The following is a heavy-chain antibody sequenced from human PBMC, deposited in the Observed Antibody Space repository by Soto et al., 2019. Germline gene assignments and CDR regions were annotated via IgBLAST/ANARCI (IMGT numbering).Heavy chain of an antibody. CDR2: IYYSGST. Sequence: PSETLSLTCTVSGGSISSYYWGWIRQPPGKGLEWIGYIYYSGSTNYNPSLKSRVTISVDTSKNQFSLKLSSVTAADTAVYYCARDQKWLGGHWFDPWGQGTLVTVSS. V-gene: IGHV4-59*12. J-gene: IGHJ5*02. CDR1: GGSISSYY. D-gene: IGHD6-19*01. CDR3: ARDQKWLGGHWFDP.